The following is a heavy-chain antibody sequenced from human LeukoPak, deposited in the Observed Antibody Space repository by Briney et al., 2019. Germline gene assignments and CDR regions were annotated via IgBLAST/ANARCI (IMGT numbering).Heavy chain of an antibody. CDR1: GGSISSSSYY. D-gene: IGHD5-18*01. CDR3: AREGILGGIQLWLPYFDY. V-gene: IGHV4-39*07. Sequence: SETLSLTCTVSGGSISSSSYYWGWIRQPPGKGLEWIGSIYYSGSTYYNPSLKSRVTISVDTSKNQFSLKLSSVTAADTTVYYCAREGILGGIQLWLPYFDYWGQGTLVTVSS. CDR2: IYYSGST. J-gene: IGHJ4*02.